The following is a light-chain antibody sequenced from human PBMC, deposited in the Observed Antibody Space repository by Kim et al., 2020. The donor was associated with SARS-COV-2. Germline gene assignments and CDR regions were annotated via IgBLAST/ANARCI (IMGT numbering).Light chain of an antibody. CDR3: LQDYSYPRT. J-gene: IGKJ1*01. V-gene: IGKV1-6*01. CDR2: GAS. CDR1: QDIRND. Sequence: AIQMTQSPSSLSASVGDRVTITCRASQDIRNDLGWYQHKSGQAPKVLIYGASTLQSGVPSRFSGSGSGTDFTLTISSLQPEDFATYYCLQDYSYPRTFGQGTKVEFK.